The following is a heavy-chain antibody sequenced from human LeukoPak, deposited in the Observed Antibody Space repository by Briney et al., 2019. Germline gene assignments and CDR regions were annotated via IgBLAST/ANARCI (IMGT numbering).Heavy chain of an antibody. J-gene: IGHJ3*02. CDR1: GFTFNSYG. CDR2: ISYDGSDK. CDR3: ARDRIQLWLTEAFDI. V-gene: IGHV3-33*01. Sequence: GGSLRLSCAASGFTFNSYGIHWVRQAPGKGLEWVAFISYDGSDKYYADSVKGRFTISRDNSKNSLYLQMNSLRAEDTAVYYCARDRIQLWLTEAFDIWGQGTMVTVSS. D-gene: IGHD5-18*01.